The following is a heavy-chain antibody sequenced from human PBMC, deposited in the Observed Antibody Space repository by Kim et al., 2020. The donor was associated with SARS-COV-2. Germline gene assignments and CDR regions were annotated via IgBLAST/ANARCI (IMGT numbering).Heavy chain of an antibody. D-gene: IGHD4-4*01. Sequence: SVKVRFNIYRDNAKNSLYLQMNSLRAEDTALYYCAKDIEVTTTQYYFDYWGQGTLVTVSS. CDR3: AKDIEVTTTQYYFDY. V-gene: IGHV3-9*01. J-gene: IGHJ4*02.